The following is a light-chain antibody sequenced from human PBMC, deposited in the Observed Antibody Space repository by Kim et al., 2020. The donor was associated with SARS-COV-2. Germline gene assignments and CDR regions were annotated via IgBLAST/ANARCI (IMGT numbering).Light chain of an antibody. CDR3: SAWGDNLNGPV. CDR2: SND. CDR1: PSNIRANT. J-gene: IGLJ2*01. V-gene: IGLV1-44*01. Sequence: GQRVTIACSRGPSNIRANTVNWYQHLSGAAPKLLISSNDKRPSGVPDLCSGSKSGTSASLTISGLQSEDEADYFCSAWGDNLNGPVFGGGTKLSVL.